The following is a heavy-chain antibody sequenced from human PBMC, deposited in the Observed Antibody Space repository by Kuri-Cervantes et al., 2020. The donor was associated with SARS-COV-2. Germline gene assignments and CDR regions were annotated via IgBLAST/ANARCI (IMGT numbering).Heavy chain of an antibody. Sequence: GESLKISCAASGFTFSSYAMSWVRQAPGKGLEWVSAISGSGGNTYYADSVKGRFTISRDNSKNTLYLQMNSLRAEDTAVYYCAKLGSRCNYEDWGPGTLVTVSS. D-gene: IGHD1-1*01. CDR3: AKLGSRCNYED. CDR2: ISGSGGNT. V-gene: IGHV3-23*01. CDR1: GFTFSSYA. J-gene: IGHJ4*02.